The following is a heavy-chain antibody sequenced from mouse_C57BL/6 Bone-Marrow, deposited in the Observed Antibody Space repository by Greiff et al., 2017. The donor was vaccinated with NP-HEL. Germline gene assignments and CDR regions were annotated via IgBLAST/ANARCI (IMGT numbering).Heavy chain of an antibody. V-gene: IGHV14-2*01. J-gene: IGHJ1*03. CDR1: GFTFNDYY. CDR2: IDPEDGDT. CDR3: DYSGSNPWDFDV. Sequence: EVQLQQSGAELVKPGASVKLSCTASGFTFNDYYMHWVKQRTEKGLEWIGRIDPEDGDTIYDQKFQGKATLTVDTSSNTAYLQLSSLTSEDTAVYYCDYSGSNPWDFDVWGTGTAVTVTA. D-gene: IGHD1-1*01.